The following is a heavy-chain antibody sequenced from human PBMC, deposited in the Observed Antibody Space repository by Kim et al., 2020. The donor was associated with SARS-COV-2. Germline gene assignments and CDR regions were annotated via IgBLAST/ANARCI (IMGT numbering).Heavy chain of an antibody. CDR2: ISWNSGSI. Sequence: GGSLRLSCAASGFTFDGYAMHWVRQAPGKGLEWVSGISWNSGSIGYAASVKGRFTISRDNAKNSLYLQMNRLGAEDTALYYRAKGSLDDYGGFLGYYGMVVWGHGATVSVS. CDR1: GFTFDGYA. CDR3: AKGSLDDYGGFLGYYGMVV. V-gene: IGHV3-9*01. D-gene: IGHD4-17*01. J-gene: IGHJ6*02.